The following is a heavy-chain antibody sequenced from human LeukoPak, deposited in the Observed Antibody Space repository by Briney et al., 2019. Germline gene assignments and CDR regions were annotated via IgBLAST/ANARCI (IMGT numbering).Heavy chain of an antibody. Sequence: GSSVKVSCKASGGTFSSYAISWVRQAPGQGLEWMGRIIPILGIANYAQKFQGRVTITADKSTSTAYMELSSLRSEDTAVYYCARDRGEAAAGHYYYYGMDVWGQGTTVTVSS. CDR2: IIPILGIA. V-gene: IGHV1-69*04. CDR3: ARDRGEAAAGHYYYYGMDV. CDR1: GGTFSSYA. D-gene: IGHD6-13*01. J-gene: IGHJ6*02.